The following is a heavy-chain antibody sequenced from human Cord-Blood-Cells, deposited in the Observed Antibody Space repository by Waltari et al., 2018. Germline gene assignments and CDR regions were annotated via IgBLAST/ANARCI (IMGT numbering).Heavy chain of an antibody. J-gene: IGHJ4*02. Sequence: QVQLVQSGAAVKTTGASVKVSCQACGYTVTRYGISWVRRAPGQGLEWMGWLSAYNDNTTYTQTLQGRVTMTTDTSTSTAYMELRSLRSDDTAVYYCARDGRSWNYEGEYDYWGQGTLVTVSS. CDR3: ARDGRSWNYEGEYDY. CDR2: LSAYNDNT. CDR1: GYTVTRYG. V-gene: IGHV1-18*04. D-gene: IGHD1-7*01.